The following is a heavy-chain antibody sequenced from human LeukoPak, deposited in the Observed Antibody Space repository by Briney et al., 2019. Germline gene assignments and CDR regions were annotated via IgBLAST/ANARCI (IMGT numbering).Heavy chain of an antibody. J-gene: IGHJ4*02. CDR1: GFTFSSYW. CDR2: INSEGSRT. V-gene: IGHV3-74*01. D-gene: IGHD2-15*01. CDR3: ARDQCSGANCQVALDH. Sequence: PGGSLRLSCAASGFTFSSYWMHWVRQAPGKGLVWVSRINSEGSRTFYADSVKGRFTISRDNAKNTLYLQMNSLRAEDTAVYYCARDQCSGANCQVALDHWGKGTLVTVSS.